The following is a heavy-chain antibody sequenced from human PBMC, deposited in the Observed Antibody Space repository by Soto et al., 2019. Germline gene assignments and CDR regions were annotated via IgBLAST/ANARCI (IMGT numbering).Heavy chain of an antibody. J-gene: IGHJ6*02. CDR1: GFTFRSYP. CDR3: ARVLYTSAWYGDPDFNFHYGLDV. CDR2: ISFDGTND. D-gene: IGHD6-19*01. Sequence: GGSLRLSCAASGFTFRSYPIHWVRQAPGKGLEWVALISFDGTNDYYSDSVKGRFTISRDNSRDTLWLQMNFLTTEDTAVYYCARVLYTSAWYGDPDFNFHYGLDVWGQGTTVTVSS. V-gene: IGHV3-30-3*01.